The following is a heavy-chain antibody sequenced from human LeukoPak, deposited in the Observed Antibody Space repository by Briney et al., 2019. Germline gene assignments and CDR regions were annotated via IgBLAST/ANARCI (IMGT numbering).Heavy chain of an antibody. V-gene: IGHV4-34*01. CDR1: GGSFSGYY. J-gene: IGHJ3*02. D-gene: IGHD5-24*01. CDR3: ARPNLEMASAFDI. Sequence: SSETLSLTCAVYGGSFSGYYWSWIRQPPGKGLEWIGEINHSGSTNYNPSLKRRVTISVDTSKNQFSLKLSSVTAADTAVYYCARPNLEMASAFDIWGQGTMVTVSS. CDR2: INHSGST.